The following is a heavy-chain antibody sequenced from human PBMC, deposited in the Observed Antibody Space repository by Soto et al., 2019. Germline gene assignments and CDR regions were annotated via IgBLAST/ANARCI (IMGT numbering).Heavy chain of an antibody. Sequence: QVQLVQSGAEVKKPGASVKVSCKASGYTFTSYYMHWVRQAPGQGLEWMGIINPSGGSTSYAQKYQGRVTMTRDTSTSTVYMELSSLRSEDTAVYYCARGGRIVVVTATLAAPRPKNWFDPWGQGTLVTVSS. CDR2: INPSGGST. CDR3: ARGGRIVVVTATLAAPRPKNWFDP. D-gene: IGHD2-21*02. V-gene: IGHV1-46*01. CDR1: GYTFTSYY. J-gene: IGHJ5*02.